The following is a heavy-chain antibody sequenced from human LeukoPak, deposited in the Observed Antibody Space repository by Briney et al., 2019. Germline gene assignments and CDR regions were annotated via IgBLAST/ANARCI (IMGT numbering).Heavy chain of an antibody. Sequence: SETLSLTCIVSGGSISSISSNNYHWGWIRQPPGKGLEWIGYIYYSGSTYYNPSLKSRVTISVDTSKNQFSLKLSSVTAADTAVYYCASYNWGRQPEYYFDYWGQGTLVTVSS. J-gene: IGHJ4*02. CDR3: ASYNWGRQPEYYFDY. V-gene: IGHV4-31*03. CDR2: IYYSGST. CDR1: GGSISSISSNNYH. D-gene: IGHD3-16*01.